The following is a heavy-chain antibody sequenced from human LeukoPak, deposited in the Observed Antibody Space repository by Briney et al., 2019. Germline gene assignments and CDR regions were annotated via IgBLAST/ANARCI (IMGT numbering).Heavy chain of an antibody. V-gene: IGHV3-23*01. D-gene: IGHD4-17*01. Sequence: QPGGPLRLSCAASGFTFSNYALIWVRQGPVKGLEWVSAIRGSGLTTFYADSVKGRFTISRDNSKNTLYLQMNSLRAEDTAVYYCARDPNGDYIGAFDFWGQGTKVTVSS. CDR2: IRGSGLTT. CDR3: ARDPNGDYIGAFDF. CDR1: GFTFSNYA. J-gene: IGHJ3*01.